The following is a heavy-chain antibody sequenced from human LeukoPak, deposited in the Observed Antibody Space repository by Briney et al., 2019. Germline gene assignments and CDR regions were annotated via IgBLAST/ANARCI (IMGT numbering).Heavy chain of an antibody. CDR3: AKDDDGHHHGVDH. CDR2: IGYSAGDT. CDR1: GFTVSSYA. Sequence: GGSMRLSCAASGFTVSSYAMTWVRQAPGKGLEWVSAIGYSAGDTYYADSVKGRFTISRDNSMNTLYLQMSSLRADDTALYYCAKDDDGHHHGVDHWGQGTLVTVSS. J-gene: IGHJ4*02. D-gene: IGHD4-17*01. V-gene: IGHV3-23*01.